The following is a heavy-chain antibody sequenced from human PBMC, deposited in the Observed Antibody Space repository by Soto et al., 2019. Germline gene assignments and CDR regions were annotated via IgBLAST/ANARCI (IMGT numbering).Heavy chain of an antibody. Sequence: EVQLVESGGGLVQPGGSLRLSCAASGFTFSSCVINWLRQAPGKGLEWVSYISISSSTRYYADSVRGRFTISRDNAKNSLYLQMNSLRDEDTAVYYCARGGGFFDYWGQGTLVTVSS. J-gene: IGHJ4*02. CDR2: ISISSSTR. CDR1: GFTFSSCV. V-gene: IGHV3-48*02. CDR3: ARGGGFFDY. D-gene: IGHD3-10*01.